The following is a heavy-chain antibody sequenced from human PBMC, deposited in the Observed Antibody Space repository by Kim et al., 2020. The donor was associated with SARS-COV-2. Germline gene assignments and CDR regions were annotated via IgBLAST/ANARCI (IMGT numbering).Heavy chain of an antibody. D-gene: IGHD6-13*01. CDR2: IYPGDYDT. V-gene: IGHV5-51*01. Sequence: GESLKISCKGSGYSFTSYWIGWVRQMPGKGLEWMGIIYPGDYDTRYSPSFQGQVTISADKPISTAYLQWSSLKASDTAMYYCARHLAGFNYYYYGMDVWGQGTTVTVSS. CDR3: ARHLAGFNYYYYGMDV. CDR1: GYSFTSYW. J-gene: IGHJ6*02.